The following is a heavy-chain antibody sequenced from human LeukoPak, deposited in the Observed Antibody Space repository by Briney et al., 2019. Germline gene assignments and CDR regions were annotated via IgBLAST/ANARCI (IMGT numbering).Heavy chain of an antibody. CDR1: GFTFSSYA. J-gene: IGHJ5*02. D-gene: IGHD6-19*01. V-gene: IGHV3-30*04. CDR2: ISYDGSNK. CDR3: ARDRRVQWLEEYQYNWFDP. Sequence: PGGSLRLSCAASGFTFSSYAMHWVRQAPGKGLEWVAVISYDGSNKYYADSVKGRFTISRDNSKNTLYLQMNSLRAEDTAVYYCARDRRVQWLEEYQYNWFDPWGQGTLVTVSS.